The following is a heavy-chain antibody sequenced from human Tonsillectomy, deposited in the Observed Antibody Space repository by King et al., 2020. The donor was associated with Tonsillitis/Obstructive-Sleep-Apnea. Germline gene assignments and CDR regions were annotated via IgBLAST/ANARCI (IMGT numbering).Heavy chain of an antibody. J-gene: IGHJ6*03. V-gene: IGHV3-48*02. D-gene: IGHD2-2*01. CDR3: ARDSSTSGHYYYYMDV. CDR2: ITSSSSTT. Sequence: VQLVESGGGLVQPGGSLRLSCAASGFTFSSYSMNWVRQAPGKGLEWVSYITSSSSTTHYADSVKGRFTITRDNAKNSLYLQMNSLREEDTAMYYCARDSSTSGHYYYYMDVWGKGATVTVSS. CDR1: GFTFSSYS.